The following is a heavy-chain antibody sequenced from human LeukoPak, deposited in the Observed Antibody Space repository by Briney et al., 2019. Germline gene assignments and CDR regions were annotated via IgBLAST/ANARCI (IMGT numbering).Heavy chain of an antibody. J-gene: IGHJ5*02. D-gene: IGHD2-2*01. V-gene: IGHV1-69*01. CDR1: GGTFSSYA. CDR2: IIPIFGTA. Sequence: SVKVSCKASGGTFSSYAISWVRQAPGQGLEWMGGIIPIFGTANYAQKFQGRVTITADESTSTAYMELSSLRSEDTAVYYCARNLNLVPAANRNWFDPWGQGALVTVSS. CDR3: ARNLNLVPAANRNWFDP.